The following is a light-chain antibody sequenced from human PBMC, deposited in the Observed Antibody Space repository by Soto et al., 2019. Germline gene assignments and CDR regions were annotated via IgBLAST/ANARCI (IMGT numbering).Light chain of an antibody. CDR3: SSYMRSSTLV. CDR1: SSDIGGYNY. V-gene: IGLV2-14*01. Sequence: QSVLTQPASVSGSPGQSITISCTGSSSDIGGYNYVSWYQQHPGKAPQLLIYEVSNRPSGVSNRFSGSKSGNTASLTISGLQAADEADYHCSSYMRSSTLVFGGGTKLTVL. J-gene: IGLJ3*02. CDR2: EVS.